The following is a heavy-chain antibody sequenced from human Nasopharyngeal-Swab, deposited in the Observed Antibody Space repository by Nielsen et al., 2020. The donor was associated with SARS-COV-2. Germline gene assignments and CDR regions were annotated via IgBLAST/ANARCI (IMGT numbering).Heavy chain of an antibody. CDR1: GFKFNMFG. D-gene: IGHD2-15*01. Sequence: GESLKISCAASGFKFNMFGMHWVRQAPGKGLEWLAVMSFDGSDEYYADFVKGRFTISRDNSRDTLYLHMRSLRPEDTAVYYCAKDLLTDASGHPTGPFDYWGQGTLITVSS. CDR3: AKDLLTDASGHPTGPFDY. CDR2: MSFDGSDE. V-gene: IGHV3-30*18. J-gene: IGHJ4*02.